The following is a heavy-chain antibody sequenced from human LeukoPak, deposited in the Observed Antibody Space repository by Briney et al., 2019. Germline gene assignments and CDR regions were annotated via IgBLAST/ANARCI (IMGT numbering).Heavy chain of an antibody. CDR1: GFTFDNYA. CDR2: ISSTSTYI. CDR3: TRRGYSGYEVDY. J-gene: IGHJ4*02. D-gene: IGHD5-12*01. V-gene: IGHV3-21*01. Sequence: GGSPRLSCAASGFTFDNYALNWVRQAPGKGLEWVSSISSTSTYIYYADSVAGRFTISRDNAKNSLFLQMNSLRAEDTAVYYCTRRGYSGYEVDYWGQGTLVTVSS.